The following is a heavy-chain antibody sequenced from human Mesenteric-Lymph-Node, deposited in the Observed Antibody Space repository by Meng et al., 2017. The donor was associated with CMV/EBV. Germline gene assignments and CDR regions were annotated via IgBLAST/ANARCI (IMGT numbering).Heavy chain of an antibody. V-gene: IGHV3-49*04. CDR1: GFTFSNHA. J-gene: IGHJ4*02. CDR2: ITSNAYGGAT. D-gene: IGHD5-12*01. CDR3: ARIEGYSGNEGLLDQ. Sequence: GESLKISCPASGFTFSNHAMSWVRQAPGKGLEWVGSITSNAYGGATEYAASVKGRFTISRDDSKSIAYLQVNSLKTDDTAVYYCARIEGYSGNEGLLDQWGQGTLVTVSS.